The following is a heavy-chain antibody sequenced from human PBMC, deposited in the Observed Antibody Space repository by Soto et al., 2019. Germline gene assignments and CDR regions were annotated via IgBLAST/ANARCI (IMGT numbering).Heavy chain of an antibody. Sequence: VASVKVSCKASGGTFSSYAISWVRQAPGQGLEWTGGIIPIFGTANYAQKFQGRVTITADESTSTAYMELSSLRSEDTAVYYCALYSYGPPRDFDYWGQGTLVTVSS. J-gene: IGHJ4*02. CDR3: ALYSYGPPRDFDY. CDR2: IIPIFGTA. CDR1: GGTFSSYA. V-gene: IGHV1-69*13. D-gene: IGHD5-18*01.